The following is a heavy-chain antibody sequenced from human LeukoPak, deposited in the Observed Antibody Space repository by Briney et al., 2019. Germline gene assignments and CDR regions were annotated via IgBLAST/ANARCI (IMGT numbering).Heavy chain of an antibody. CDR2: ISYSGST. D-gene: IGHD3-10*01. CDR1: GGSIISSSYY. Sequence: SETLSLTCTVSGGSIISSSYYWGWLRQSLGKGLEWIGSISYSGSTYYNPSLKSRVTISVDTSKNQFSLKLSSVAAADTAVYYCARHRITMVRGRHNWFDPWGQGTLVTVSS. V-gene: IGHV4-39*01. J-gene: IGHJ5*02. CDR3: ARHRITMVRGRHNWFDP.